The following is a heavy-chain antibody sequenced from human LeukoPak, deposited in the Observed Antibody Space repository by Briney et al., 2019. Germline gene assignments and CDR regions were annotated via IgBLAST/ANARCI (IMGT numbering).Heavy chain of an antibody. V-gene: IGHV1-2*02. CDR2: INPNSGGT. J-gene: IGHJ4*02. Sequence: ASVKVSCKASGYTFTGYYMHWVRQAPGQGLNGMGWINPNSGGTNYAQKFQGRVTMTRDTSISTAYMELSRLRSDDTAVYYCARDPGDWAYYFDYWGQGTLVTVSS. CDR1: GYTFTGYY. D-gene: IGHD3/OR15-3a*01. CDR3: ARDPGDWAYYFDY.